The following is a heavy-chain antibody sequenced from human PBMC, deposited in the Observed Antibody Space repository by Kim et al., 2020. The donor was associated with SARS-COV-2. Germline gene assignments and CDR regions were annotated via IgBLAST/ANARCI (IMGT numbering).Heavy chain of an antibody. Sequence: GGSLRLSCAASGFTFSSYSMNWVRQAPGKGLEWVSYISSSSSTIYYADSVKGRFTISRDNAKNSLYLQMNSLRDEDTAVYYCARDLGYCSGGSCYFRFDPWGQGTLVTVSS. D-gene: IGHD2-15*01. V-gene: IGHV3-48*02. CDR3: ARDLGYCSGGSCYFRFDP. J-gene: IGHJ5*02. CDR1: GFTFSSYS. CDR2: ISSSSSTI.